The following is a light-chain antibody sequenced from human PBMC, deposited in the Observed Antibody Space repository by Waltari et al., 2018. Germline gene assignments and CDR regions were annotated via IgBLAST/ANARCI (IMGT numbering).Light chain of an antibody. Sequence: DIQMTQSPSTLSASVGDRVTITCRASQSIGTWLAWYQQKPGKAPNLLIYKASSLERGVPSRFSGGGSGTEFTLTIIGLQPDDFATYYCQHYNNLGTFGPGTKVEIK. J-gene: IGKJ3*01. CDR1: QSIGTW. V-gene: IGKV1-5*03. CDR3: QHYNNLGT. CDR2: KAS.